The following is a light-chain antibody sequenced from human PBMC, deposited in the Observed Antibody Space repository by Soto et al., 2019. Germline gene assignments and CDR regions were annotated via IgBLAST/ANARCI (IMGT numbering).Light chain of an antibody. CDR2: EVT. CDR1: SSYVGDYPY. Sequence: QSVLTQPASVSGSPGQSITISCTGTSSYVGDYPYVSWYQQHPGKVPKLIIYEVTNRPSGVTSRFSGSKSENTASLTISGLQAEDEADYYCSSYSATNTLVFGSGTKVTVL. J-gene: IGLJ1*01. CDR3: SSYSATNTLV. V-gene: IGLV2-14*01.